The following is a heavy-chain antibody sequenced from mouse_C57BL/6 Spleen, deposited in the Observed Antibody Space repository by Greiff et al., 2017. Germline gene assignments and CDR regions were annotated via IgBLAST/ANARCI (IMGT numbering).Heavy chain of an antibody. V-gene: IGHV1-82*01. CDR1: GYAFSSSW. CDR2: IYPGDGDT. J-gene: IGHJ2*01. CDR3: ARRDIYYDYLFDY. Sequence: QVQLKESGPELVKPGASVKISCKASGYAFSSSWMNWVKQRPGKGLEWIGRIYPGDGDTNYNGKFKGKATLTADKSSSTAYMQLSSLTSADSAVYFCARRDIYYDYLFDYWGQGTTLTVSS. D-gene: IGHD2-4*01.